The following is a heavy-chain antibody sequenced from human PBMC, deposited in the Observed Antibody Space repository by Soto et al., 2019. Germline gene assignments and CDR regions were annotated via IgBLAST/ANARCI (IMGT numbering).Heavy chain of an antibody. Sequence: PGLSLRLSCTASGFTFSSYGMHWVRQAPGKGLEWVAVIWYDGSNKYYADSVKGLFTISRDNSNNTLYLQMNSLRAEDKDVYYCARDLMGLDYWGQGTLVTVSS. J-gene: IGHJ4*02. V-gene: IGHV3-33*01. D-gene: IGHD3-10*01. CDR1: GFTFSSYG. CDR2: IWYDGSNK. CDR3: ARDLMGLDY.